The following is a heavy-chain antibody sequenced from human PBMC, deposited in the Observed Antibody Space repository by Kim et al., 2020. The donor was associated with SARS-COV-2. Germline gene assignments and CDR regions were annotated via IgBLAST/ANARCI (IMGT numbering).Heavy chain of an antibody. CDR2: ISYDGSNK. CDR3: AKDWGIAAHYYYYGMDV. J-gene: IGHJ6*02. D-gene: IGHD6-13*01. CDR1: GFNFSSYG. Sequence: GGSLRLSCAASGFNFSSYGMHWVRQAPGKGLEWVAVISYDGSNKYYADSVKGRFTISRDNSKNTLYLQMNSLRAEDTAVYYCAKDWGIAAHYYYYGMDVWGQGTTVTVSS. V-gene: IGHV3-30*18.